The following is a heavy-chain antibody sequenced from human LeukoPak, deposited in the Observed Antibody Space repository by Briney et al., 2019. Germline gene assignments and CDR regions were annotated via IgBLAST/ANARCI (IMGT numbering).Heavy chain of an antibody. D-gene: IGHD3-10*01. J-gene: IGHJ4*02. Sequence: SETLSLTCIVSGGSLSSYYWSWIRQPPGKGLEWIGYIYYTGSTNYNSSLKSRVTISVDTSKNQFSLNLSSVTAADTAVYYCARRGVGKYFDYWGQGTLVTVSS. V-gene: IGHV4-59*01. CDR3: ARRGVGKYFDY. CDR2: IYYTGST. CDR1: GGSLSSYY.